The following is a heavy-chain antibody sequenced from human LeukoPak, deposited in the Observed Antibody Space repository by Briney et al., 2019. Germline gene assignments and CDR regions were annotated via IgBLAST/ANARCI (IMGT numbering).Heavy chain of an antibody. CDR3: AKSQGITMIVVVLSDAFDI. D-gene: IGHD3-22*01. Sequence: QTGGSLRLSCAASGFTFSSYGMHWVRQAPGKGLEWAAFIRYDGSNKYYADSVKGRFTISRDNSKNTLYLQMNSLRAEDTAVYYCAKSQGITMIVVVLSDAFDIWGQGTMVTVSS. J-gene: IGHJ3*02. CDR1: GFTFSSYG. V-gene: IGHV3-30*02. CDR2: IRYDGSNK.